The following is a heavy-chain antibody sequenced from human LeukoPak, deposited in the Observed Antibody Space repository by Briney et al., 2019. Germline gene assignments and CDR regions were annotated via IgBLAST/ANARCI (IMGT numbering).Heavy chain of an antibody. CDR1: GYTFTGYY. V-gene: IGHV1-2*02. CDR3: ARMLEWLKTFDP. J-gene: IGHJ5*02. Sequence: ASVKISCKASGYTFTGYYMHWVRQAPGQGLEWMGWINPNSGGTNYAQKFQGRVTMTRDTSISTAYMELSRLRSDDTAVYYCARMLEWLKTFDPWGQGTLVTVSS. CDR2: INPNSGGT. D-gene: IGHD3-3*01.